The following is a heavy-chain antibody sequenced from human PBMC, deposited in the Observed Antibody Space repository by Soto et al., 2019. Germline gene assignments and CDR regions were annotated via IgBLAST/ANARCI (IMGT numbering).Heavy chain of an antibody. D-gene: IGHD5-12*01. CDR2: IIPIFGTA. CDR1: GGIFSSYA. CDR3: ARDGGGYSGYAFSHHYGRDV. V-gene: IGHV1-69*12. Sequence: QVQLVQSGAEVKKPGSSVKVSCKASGGIFSSYAISWVRQAPGQGLEWMGGIIPIFGTANYAQKFQGRVTITADESTSAAYMELSSLRSEDTAVYYCARDGGGYSGYAFSHHYGRDVWGQGTTVTVSS. J-gene: IGHJ6*02.